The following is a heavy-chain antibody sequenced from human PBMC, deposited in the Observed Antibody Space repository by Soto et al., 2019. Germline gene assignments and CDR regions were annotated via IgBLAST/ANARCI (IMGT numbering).Heavy chain of an antibody. CDR1: GGSISNYY. D-gene: IGHD3-22*01. CDR3: ARERAGGYRGYYYYYGMDV. Sequence: ETLSLTCTVSGGSISNYYWSWIRQPPGKGLEWIGYFYYTGITNYNPSLKSRISMSVYTSKNQFSLKLSSVTAADTAVYYCARERAGGYRGYYYYYGMDVWGQGTTVS. J-gene: IGHJ6*02. CDR2: FYYTGIT. V-gene: IGHV4-59*12.